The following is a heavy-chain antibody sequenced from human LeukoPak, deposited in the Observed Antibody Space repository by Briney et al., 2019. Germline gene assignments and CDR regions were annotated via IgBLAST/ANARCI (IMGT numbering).Heavy chain of an antibody. CDR3: ARLGDTAMGLSKWFDP. CDR1: GGSFSGYY. D-gene: IGHD5-18*01. V-gene: IGHV4-34*01. Sequence: PSETLSLTCAVYGGSFSGYYWSWIRQPPGKGLEWIGEINHSGSTNYNPSLKSRVTISVDTSKNQFSLKLSSVTAADTAVYYCARLGDTAMGLSKWFDPWGQGTLVTVSS. CDR2: INHSGST. J-gene: IGHJ5*02.